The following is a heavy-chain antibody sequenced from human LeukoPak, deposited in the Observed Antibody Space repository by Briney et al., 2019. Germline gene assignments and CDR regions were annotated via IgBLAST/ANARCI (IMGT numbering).Heavy chain of an antibody. D-gene: IGHD5-18*01. V-gene: IGHV4-59*02. Sequence: PSETLSLTCTISGGSVSDYYWSWIRQSPGKGLEWIGYIYHTGSTSYSPSLKSRVTISADTSQNQFSLKLSSVTAADTAVYYCARTTEGGYSYGYFYYYYMDVWGKGTTVTISS. CDR2: IYHTGST. CDR1: GGSVSDYY. J-gene: IGHJ6*03. CDR3: ARTTEGGYSYGYFYYYYMDV.